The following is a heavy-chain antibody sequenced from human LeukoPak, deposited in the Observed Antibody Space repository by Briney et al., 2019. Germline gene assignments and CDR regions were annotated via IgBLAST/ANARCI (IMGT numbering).Heavy chain of an antibody. Sequence: GGSLRLSCTPSGFTLNHHAMNWVRQAPGKGLEWVSSISGSGTNTYYADFLKGRFTISRDNSKNTLFLQMSSLTAEDTAIYYCAQSVAPLPLYFDNWGQGSLVTVSS. CDR1: GFTLNHHA. J-gene: IGHJ4*02. CDR3: AQSVAPLPLYFDN. V-gene: IGHV3-23*01. CDR2: ISGSGTNT. D-gene: IGHD4-23*01.